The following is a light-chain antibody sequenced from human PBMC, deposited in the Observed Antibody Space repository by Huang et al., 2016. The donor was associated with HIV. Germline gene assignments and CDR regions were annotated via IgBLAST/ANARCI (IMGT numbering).Light chain of an antibody. CDR2: WAS. CDR1: QSVLDSSNKKNY. V-gene: IGKV4-1*01. J-gene: IGKJ1*01. Sequence: DIVMTQSPDSLPVSLGERATINCKSSQSVLDSSNKKNYLAWYQQKPGQPPKLLLYWASGRESGVPDRCRGSGSGTEFTLTINNLQAEDVAVYYCQQYYSTPAFGQGTNVDI. CDR3: QQYYSTPA.